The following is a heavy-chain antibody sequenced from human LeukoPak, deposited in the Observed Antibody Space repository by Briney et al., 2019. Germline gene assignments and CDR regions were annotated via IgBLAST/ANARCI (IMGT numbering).Heavy chain of an antibody. CDR2: ISAYNGNT. CDR1: GYTFNIYG. V-gene: IGHV1-18*01. CDR3: ARSVRFWFDP. Sequence: ASVKVSCKASGYTFNIYGIIWVRQAPGQGLEWMGWISAYNGNTNYAQKLQGRVTMTTDTSTSTAYMELRSLRSDDTAVYYCARSVRFWFDPWGQGTLVTVSS. J-gene: IGHJ5*02.